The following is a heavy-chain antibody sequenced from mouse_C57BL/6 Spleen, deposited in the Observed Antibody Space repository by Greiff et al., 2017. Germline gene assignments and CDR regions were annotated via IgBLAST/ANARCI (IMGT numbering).Heavy chain of an antibody. J-gene: IGHJ2*01. D-gene: IGHD3-2*02. V-gene: IGHV1-59*01. Sequence: VQLQQPGAELVRPGTSVTLSCKASGYTFTSYCMHWVQQRPGQGLEWIGVIDPSDSYTNYHQQFNGKATLTVDTSASSAYMQISSLTSEDSAVYYCARQLSGYFDYWGQGTTLTVSS. CDR1: GYTFTSYC. CDR3: ARQLSGYFDY. CDR2: IDPSDSYT.